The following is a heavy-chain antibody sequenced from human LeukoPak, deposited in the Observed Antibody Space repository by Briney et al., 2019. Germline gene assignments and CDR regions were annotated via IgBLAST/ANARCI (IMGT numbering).Heavy chain of an antibody. CDR2: MTPNSGNT. CDR1: GYTFTSYD. D-gene: IGHD2-2*01. Sequence: ASVKVSCKASGYTFTSYDINWVRQATGQGLEWMGWMTPNSGNTGYAQKFQGRVTMTRNTSISTAYMELSSLRSEDTAVYYCARGRNWDIVVVPAATEYFQHWGQGTLVTVSS. J-gene: IGHJ1*01. V-gene: IGHV1-8*01. CDR3: ARGRNWDIVVVPAATEYFQH.